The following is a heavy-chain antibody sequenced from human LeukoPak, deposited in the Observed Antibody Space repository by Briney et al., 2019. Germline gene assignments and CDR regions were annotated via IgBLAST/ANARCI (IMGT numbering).Heavy chain of an antibody. Sequence: SVKVSCKASGYTFTSYYMHWVRQAPGQGLEWMGIINPSGGSTSYAQKFQGRVTMTRDTSTSTVYMELSSLRSEDTAVYYCARDHYDFWSGYYTGYYYYYYMDVWGKGTTVTVSS. CDR1: GYTFTSYY. D-gene: IGHD3-3*01. V-gene: IGHV1-46*01. CDR2: INPSGGST. CDR3: ARDHYDFWSGYYTGYYYYYYMDV. J-gene: IGHJ6*03.